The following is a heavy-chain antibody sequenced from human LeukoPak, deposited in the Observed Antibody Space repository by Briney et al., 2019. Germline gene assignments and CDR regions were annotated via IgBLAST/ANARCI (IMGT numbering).Heavy chain of an antibody. J-gene: IGHJ5*02. D-gene: IGHD2-2*01. CDR3: ARDPSLIVVVPAATTFDP. CDR2: IYSGGST. Sequence: GGSLRLSCAASGFTVSSNYMSWVRQAPGKGLEWVSVIYSGGSTYYADSVKGRFTISRDNSKNTLYLQMNSLRAEDTAVYYCARDPSLIVVVPAATTFDPWGQGTLVTVSS. V-gene: IGHV3-53*01. CDR1: GFTVSSNY.